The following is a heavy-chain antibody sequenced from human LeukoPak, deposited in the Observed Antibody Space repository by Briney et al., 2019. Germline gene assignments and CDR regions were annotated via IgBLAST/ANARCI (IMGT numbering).Heavy chain of an antibody. CDR3: ARDWAFDI. CDR1: GGSLSSSSYY. Sequence: SETLSLTCTVSGGSLSSSSYYWGWIRQPPGKGLEWIGSIYYSGSTYYNPSLKSRVTISVDTSKNQFSLKLSSVTAADAAVYYCARDWAFDIWGQGTMVTVSS. CDR2: IYYSGST. J-gene: IGHJ3*02. V-gene: IGHV4-39*07.